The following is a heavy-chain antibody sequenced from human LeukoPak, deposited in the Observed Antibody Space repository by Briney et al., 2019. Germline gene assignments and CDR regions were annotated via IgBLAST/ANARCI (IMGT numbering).Heavy chain of an antibody. V-gene: IGHV3-66*01. J-gene: IGHJ4*02. CDR2: IYSGGET. CDR1: GFTVSSNF. D-gene: IGHD3-22*01. Sequence: GGSLRLSCAASGFTVSSNFMSWVRQAPGKGLEWVSVIYSGGETYYADSVKGRFIISRDNSKKMWYLQMNSLRAEDTAVYYCARDSYSSGPTFDYWGQGTLVTVYS. CDR3: ARDSYSSGPTFDY.